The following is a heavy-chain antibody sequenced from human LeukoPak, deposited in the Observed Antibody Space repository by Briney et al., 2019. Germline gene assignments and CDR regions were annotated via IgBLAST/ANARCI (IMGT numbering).Heavy chain of an antibody. CDR2: ISSSSSTI. CDR3: ARVGGENWFDP. CDR1: GFTFSSYA. V-gene: IGHV3-48*01. J-gene: IGHJ5*02. Sequence: GGSLRLSCAASGFTFSSYAMSWVRQAPGKGLEWVSYISSSSSTIYYADSVKGRFTISRDNAKNSLYLQMNSLRAEDTAVYYCARVGGENWFDPWGQGTLVTVSS. D-gene: IGHD3-16*01.